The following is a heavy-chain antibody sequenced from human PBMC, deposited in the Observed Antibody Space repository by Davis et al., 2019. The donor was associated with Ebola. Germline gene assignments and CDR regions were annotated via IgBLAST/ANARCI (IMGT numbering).Heavy chain of an antibody. CDR1: GFDFNRYG. J-gene: IGHJ6*02. V-gene: IGHV3-48*02. CDR3: ARRIILDSRGGVDV. D-gene: IGHD3-22*01. Sequence: PGGSLRLSCAASGFDFNRYGLYWFRQAPGKGLEWISYIGARGDHINYADSVRGRFTISRDNAKDSLSLHTDGLRDDDTAVYYCARRIILDSRGGVDVWGQGTTVTVSS. CDR2: IGARGDHI.